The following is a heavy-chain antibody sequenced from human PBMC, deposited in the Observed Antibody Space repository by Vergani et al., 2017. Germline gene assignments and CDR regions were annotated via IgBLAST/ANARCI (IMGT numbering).Heavy chain of an antibody. V-gene: IGHV3-7*01. CDR2: INQDGSEK. D-gene: IGHD3-22*01. J-gene: IGHJ5*02. Sequence: EVQLVESGGGLVQPGGSLRLSCAASGFIFSHYWMSWVRPAPGKGLEWVANINQDGSEKYYVDSVKGRFTISRDNAKNSLYLQMNSLRAEDTALYYCARINYYGSSGYSLTRWHNWFDPWGQGTLITFSS. CDR3: ARINYYGSSGYSLTRWHNWFDP. CDR1: GFIFSHYW.